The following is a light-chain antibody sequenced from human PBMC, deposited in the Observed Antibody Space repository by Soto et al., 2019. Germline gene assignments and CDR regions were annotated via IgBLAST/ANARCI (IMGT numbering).Light chain of an antibody. CDR3: QQLNSYPPT. V-gene: IGKV1-9*01. J-gene: IGKJ4*02. Sequence: DIQLTQSPSFLSASVGDRVTLTCRASQGITSYLAWYQQKPGKAPKLLIYAASTLQSGVPSRFSGSGSGTEFTLTISRLQPEDFATYYCQQLNSYPPTFGGGTKVEIK. CDR2: AAS. CDR1: QGITSY.